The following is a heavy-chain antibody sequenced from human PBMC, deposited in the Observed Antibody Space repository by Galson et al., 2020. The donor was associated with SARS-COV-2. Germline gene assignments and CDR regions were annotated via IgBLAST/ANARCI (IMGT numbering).Heavy chain of an antibody. CDR3: ARHDKRIIGWFDP. CDR2: IYYSGNT. D-gene: IGHD2-15*01. J-gene: IGHJ5*02. Sequence: SETLSLTCTVSGGSISSSSYYWGWIRQPPGKGLEWIGSIYYSGNTYSNPSLKSRVTISVDTSKNQFSLKLSSVTAADTAVYHCARHDKRIIGWFDPWGQGTLVIVSS. V-gene: IGHV4-39*01. CDR1: GGSISSSSYY.